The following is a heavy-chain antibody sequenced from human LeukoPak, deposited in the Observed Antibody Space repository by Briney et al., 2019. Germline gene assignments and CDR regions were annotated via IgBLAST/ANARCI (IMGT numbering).Heavy chain of an antibody. D-gene: IGHD3-10*01. CDR1: GFTFSNYG. CDR3: AKDPLWFGELFSHADY. V-gene: IGHV3-30*02. J-gene: IGHJ4*02. Sequence: GGSLRLSCAASGFTFSNYGMSWVRQAPGKGLEWVAFIRYDGSNKYYADSVKGRFTISRDNSNKTLHLQMNSLRAEDTAVYYCAKDPLWFGELFSHADYWGQGTLVTVSS. CDR2: IRYDGSNK.